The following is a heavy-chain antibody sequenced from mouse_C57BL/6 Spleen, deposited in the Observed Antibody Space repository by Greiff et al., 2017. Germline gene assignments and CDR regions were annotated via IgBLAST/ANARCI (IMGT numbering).Heavy chain of an antibody. J-gene: IGHJ1*03. V-gene: IGHV1-4*01. D-gene: IGHD6-1*01. Sequence: QVQLQQSGAELVRPGASVKMSCKASGYTFTSYTMNWVKQRPGQGLEWIGYINPSSGYTKYNQKFKNKATLTADKSSSTAYIQLSSLTSADSAVYYCARRDACRWYFEVWGTGTTVTVSS. CDR2: INPSSGYT. CDR3: ARRDACRWYFEV. CDR1: GYTFTSYT.